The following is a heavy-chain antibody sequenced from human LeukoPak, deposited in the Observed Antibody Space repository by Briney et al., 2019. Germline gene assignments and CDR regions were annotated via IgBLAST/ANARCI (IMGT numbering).Heavy chain of an antibody. V-gene: IGHV3-48*03. CDR1: GFTFSSYE. CDR3: ARGRYSSGWYYFDY. Sequence: PGGSLRLPCAASGFTFSSYEMNWVRQAPGKGLEWVSYISGSGSLIYYADSVKGRFTISRDNAKNSLYLQMNSLRVEDTAVYYCARGRYSSGWYYFDYWGQGTLVTVSS. CDR2: ISGSGSLI. J-gene: IGHJ4*02. D-gene: IGHD6-19*01.